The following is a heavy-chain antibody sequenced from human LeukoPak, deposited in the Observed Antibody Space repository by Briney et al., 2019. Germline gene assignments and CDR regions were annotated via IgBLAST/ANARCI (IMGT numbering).Heavy chain of an antibody. D-gene: IGHD3-3*01. CDR3: AREAIFGVEAYNWFDP. CDR1: GFTFSSYG. J-gene: IGHJ5*02. V-gene: IGHV3-33*01. Sequence: PGGSLGLSCAASGFTFSSYGMHWVRQAPGKGLEWVAVIWYGGSNKYYADSVKGRFTISRDNSKNTLYLQMNSLRAEDTAVYYCAREAIFGVEAYNWFDPWGQGTLVTVSS. CDR2: IWYGGSNK.